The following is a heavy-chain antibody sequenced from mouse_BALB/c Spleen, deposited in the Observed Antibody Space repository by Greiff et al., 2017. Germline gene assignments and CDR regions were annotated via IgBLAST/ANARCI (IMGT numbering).Heavy chain of an antibody. D-gene: IGHD2-4*01. J-gene: IGHJ4*01. CDR2: IYPGDGDT. Sequence: VKVVESGAELVRPGSSVKISCKASGYAFSSYWMNWVKQRPGQGLEWIGQIYPGDGDTNYNGKFKGKATLTADKSSSTAYMQLSSLTSEDSAVYFCARGGLRREVYAMDYWGQGTSVTVSS. V-gene: IGHV1-80*01. CDR1: GYAFSSYW. CDR3: ARGGLRREVYAMDY.